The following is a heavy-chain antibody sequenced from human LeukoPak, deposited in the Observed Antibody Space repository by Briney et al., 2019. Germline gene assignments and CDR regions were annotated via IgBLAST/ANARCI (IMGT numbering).Heavy chain of an antibody. D-gene: IGHD1-26*01. CDR2: IRYDGSNK. CDR3: AKDPSAYSGSFWGYFDY. J-gene: IGHJ4*02. Sequence: GGSLRLSCAASGFTVSSNYMSWVRQAPGKGLEWVAFIRYDGSNKYYADSVKGRFTISRDNSKNTLYLQMNSLRAEGTAVYYCAKDPSAYSGSFWGYFDYWGQGTLVTVSS. CDR1: GFTVSSNY. V-gene: IGHV3-30*02.